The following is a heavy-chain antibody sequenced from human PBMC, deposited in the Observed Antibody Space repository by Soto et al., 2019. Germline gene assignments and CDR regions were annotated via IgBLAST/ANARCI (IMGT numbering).Heavy chain of an antibody. CDR2: ISSSSSYI. Sequence: GGSLRLSCAASGFTFSSYSMNWVRQAPGKGLEWVSSISSSSSYIYYADSVKGRFTISRDNAKNSLYLQMNSLRAEDTAVYYCAGLGYSSGWYKDYFDYWGQGTLVTVSS. CDR1: GFTFSSYS. CDR3: AGLGYSSGWYKDYFDY. V-gene: IGHV3-21*01. D-gene: IGHD6-19*01. J-gene: IGHJ4*02.